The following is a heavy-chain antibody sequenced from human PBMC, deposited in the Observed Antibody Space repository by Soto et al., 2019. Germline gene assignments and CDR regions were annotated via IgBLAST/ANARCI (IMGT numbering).Heavy chain of an antibody. CDR3: ARGKRGYFDY. CDR1: GGSISSFY. CDR2: IFYSGST. V-gene: IGHV4-59*01. Sequence: SETLSLTCTVSGGSISSFYWGWIRQPPGKGLDWITYIFYSGSTDYNASLKSRVTIPVDTSKNQFSLRLSSVTAADTAVYYCARGKRGYFDYWGQGILVTVSS. J-gene: IGHJ4*02.